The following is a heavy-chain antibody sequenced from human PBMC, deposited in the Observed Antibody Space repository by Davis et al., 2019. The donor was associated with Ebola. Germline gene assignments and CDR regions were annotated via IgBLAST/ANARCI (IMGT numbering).Heavy chain of an antibody. Sequence: ASVKVSCKASGYTFSNYFMQWVRQAPGQGLEWMGIINPSVASTTYGQKFQGRITMTGDTSTSTVYMELSSLRSEDTAVYYCAISGADILTGYYNDYWGQGTLVTVSS. CDR3: AISGADILTGYYNDY. V-gene: IGHV1-46*01. D-gene: IGHD3-9*01. J-gene: IGHJ4*02. CDR2: INPSVAST. CDR1: GYTFSNYF.